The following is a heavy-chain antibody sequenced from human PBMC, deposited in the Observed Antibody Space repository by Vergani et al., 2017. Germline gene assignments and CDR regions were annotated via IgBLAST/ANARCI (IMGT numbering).Heavy chain of an antibody. CDR1: GFTSAGYA. V-gene: IGHV3-9*02. Sequence: EVQLEESGGGLVLPGRSLRLSCVASGFTSAGYAMHWVRQAPGKGLEWVSGISWNSNSIGYADSGKGRFTISRDNAKNSLYLQMNSLRAEDTALYDCAKDLGTSSGGGWFDPWGQGTLVTVSS. CDR3: AKDLGTSSGGGWFDP. D-gene: IGHD6-6*01. CDR2: ISWNSNSI. J-gene: IGHJ5*02.